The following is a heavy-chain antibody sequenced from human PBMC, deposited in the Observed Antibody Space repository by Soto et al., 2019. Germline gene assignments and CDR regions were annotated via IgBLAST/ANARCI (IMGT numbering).Heavy chain of an antibody. J-gene: IGHJ4*02. CDR3: VRSKEYESPDSFDD. V-gene: IGHV4-39*01. CDR1: GDSIRGSSSY. D-gene: IGHD6-6*01. CDR2: FYYNGKT. Sequence: SETLSLTCTVSGDSIRGSSSYWGWIRQSPGKGPEWIGTFYYNGKTHYNPSLESRVAISVDAPKNQFTVRLGSLTAADTGVYYCVRSKEYESPDSFDDWGRGNLVTVSS.